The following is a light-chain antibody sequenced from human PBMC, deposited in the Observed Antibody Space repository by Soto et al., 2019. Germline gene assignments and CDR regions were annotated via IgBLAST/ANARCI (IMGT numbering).Light chain of an antibody. CDR3: QEYDSYSYA. V-gene: IGKV1-5*01. Sequence: DLPMTQSPSTLSASVGDRVTITCRASESVGMWLAWYQQKPGKAPKLLIHDATTLESGVPSRFSGRSSDTEFTLTISGLQPDDFASYYCQEYDSYSYAFGQGTKVE. CDR1: ESVGMW. J-gene: IGKJ2*01. CDR2: DAT.